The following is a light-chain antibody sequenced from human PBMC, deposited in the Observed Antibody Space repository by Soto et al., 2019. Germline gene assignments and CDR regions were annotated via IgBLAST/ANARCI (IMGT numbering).Light chain of an antibody. CDR3: WQYNNGAPYT. CDR1: QSVSTN. CDR2: GAS. Sequence: ILMTQSPSTLSVSPGERATLSCRARQSVSTNLAWYQQKPGQAPRLLMYGASTMATGIPARFSGSGSGTEFSLLISSLQSEEFAGSYCWQYNNGAPYTFGQGTKLEIK. J-gene: IGKJ2*01. V-gene: IGKV3-15*01.